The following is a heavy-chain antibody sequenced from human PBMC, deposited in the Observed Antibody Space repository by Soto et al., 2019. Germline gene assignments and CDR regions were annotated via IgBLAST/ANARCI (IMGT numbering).Heavy chain of an antibody. J-gene: IGHJ6*02. CDR2: INPNSGGT. V-gene: IGHV1-2*02. CDR1: GYTFTGYY. D-gene: IGHD3-10*01. Sequence: ASVKVSCKASGYTFTGYYMHWVRQAPGQGLEWMGWINPNSGGTNYAQKFQGRVTMTRDTSISTAYMELSRLRSDDTAVYYCAKPTITMVRGVISYGMDVWGQGTTVTVSS. CDR3: AKPTITMVRGVISYGMDV.